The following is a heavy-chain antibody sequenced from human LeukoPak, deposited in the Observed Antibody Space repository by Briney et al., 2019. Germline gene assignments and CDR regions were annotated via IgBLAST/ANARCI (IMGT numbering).Heavy chain of an antibody. V-gene: IGHV1-2*02. D-gene: IGHD3-22*01. CDR1: GYTFTGYY. CDR2: INPNSGGT. Sequence: GASVKVSCKASGYTFTGYYMHWVRQAPGQGLEWMGWINPNSGGTNYAQKFQGRVTMTRDTSISTAYMELSRLRSDDTAVYYCARDQITMIVVGLSYYGMDVWGQGTTVTVSS. CDR3: ARDQITMIVVGLSYYGMDV. J-gene: IGHJ6*02.